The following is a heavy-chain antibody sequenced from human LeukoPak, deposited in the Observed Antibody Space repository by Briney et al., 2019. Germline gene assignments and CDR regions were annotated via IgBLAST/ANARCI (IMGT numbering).Heavy chain of an antibody. CDR3: AKDPGRGWLQSAYYFDY. V-gene: IGHV3-23*01. CDR1: GFTFSSCA. Sequence: GGSLRLSCAASGFTFSSCAMGWVRQAPGKELEWVSAISGSGSSTYYADSVKGRFTISRDNSKNTLYLQMNSLRAEDTAVYYCAKDPGRGWLQSAYYFDYWGQGTLVTVSS. D-gene: IGHD5-24*01. CDR2: ISGSGSST. J-gene: IGHJ4*02.